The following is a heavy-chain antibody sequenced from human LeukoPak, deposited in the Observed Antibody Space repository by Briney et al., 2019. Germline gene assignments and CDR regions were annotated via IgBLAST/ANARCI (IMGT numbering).Heavy chain of an antibody. CDR3: ARQGMYYYDSSGYTSPFDY. D-gene: IGHD3-22*01. V-gene: IGHV4-59*08. CDR1: GGSISSYY. CDR2: IYYSGST. Sequence: SETLSLTCTVSGGSISSYYWSWIRQPPGKGLEWIGYIYYSGSTNYNPSLKSRVTISVDTSKNQFSLKLSSVTAADTAVYYCARQGMYYYDSSGYTSPFDYWGQGTLVTVSS. J-gene: IGHJ4*02.